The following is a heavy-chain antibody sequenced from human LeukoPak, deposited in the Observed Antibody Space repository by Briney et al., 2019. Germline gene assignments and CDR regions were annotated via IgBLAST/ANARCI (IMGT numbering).Heavy chain of an antibody. CDR2: MSSDESTT. J-gene: IGHJ5*02. CDR3: ARGRGPYGWFDP. V-gene: IGHV3-74*01. D-gene: IGHD3-10*01. CDR1: GFTLSSYW. Sequence: GGSLRLSCAASGFTLSSYWMHWARQTPGKGLVWVSRMSSDESTTNYADSVRGRFTISRDNAKNALYLQMNNLRDEDTAIYFCARGRGPYGWFDPWGQGTLVTVSS.